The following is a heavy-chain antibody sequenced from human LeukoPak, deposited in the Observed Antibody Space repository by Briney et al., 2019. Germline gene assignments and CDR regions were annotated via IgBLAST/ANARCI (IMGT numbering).Heavy chain of an antibody. CDR1: GFTFSDYY. CDR2: ISSSGSYT. Sequence: GGSLRLSCAASGFTFSDYYMSWIRQAPGKGLEWVSYISSSGSYTNYADSVKGRFTISRDNAKNSLYLQMNSLRAEDTAVYFCARGSGYYVRVLDYWGQGTLVTVSS. J-gene: IGHJ4*02. D-gene: IGHD3-22*01. V-gene: IGHV3-11*03. CDR3: ARGSGYYVRVLDY.